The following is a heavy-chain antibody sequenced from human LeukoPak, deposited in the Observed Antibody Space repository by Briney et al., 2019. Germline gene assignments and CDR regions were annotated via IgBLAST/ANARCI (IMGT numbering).Heavy chain of an antibody. CDR3: AKWARDCSSTSCYMRY. D-gene: IGHD2-2*02. CDR1: GFTFGHNA. J-gene: IGHJ4*02. Sequence: PGGSLRLSCVASGFTFGHNAMAWVRQAPGKRLEWVSALSGSGGDTFYADSVKGRFTISRDNSKNTLYLQLSSLRPDDTAVYYCAKWARDCSSTSCYMRYWGQGTLVTVSS. CDR2: LSGSGGDT. V-gene: IGHV3-23*01.